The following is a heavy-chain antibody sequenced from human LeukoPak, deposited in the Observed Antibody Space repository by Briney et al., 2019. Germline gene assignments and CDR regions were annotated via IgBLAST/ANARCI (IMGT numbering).Heavy chain of an antibody. D-gene: IGHD3-22*01. V-gene: IGHV3-23*01. CDR2: ITGTADNT. Sequence: PGGSLRLSCAASGFTITAYALSWVRQAPGKGLEWVAAITGTADNTHYADSVQGRFTISRDNSENTLFLQMNSLRAEDAAVYYCAKATHYHDSSGYNGVFDYWGQGTLVTLSS. J-gene: IGHJ4*02. CDR1: GFTITAYA. CDR3: AKATHYHDSSGYNGVFDY.